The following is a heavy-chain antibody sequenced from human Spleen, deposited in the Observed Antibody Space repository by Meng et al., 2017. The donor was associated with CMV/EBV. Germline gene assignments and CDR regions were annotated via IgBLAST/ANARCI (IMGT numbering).Heavy chain of an antibody. J-gene: IGHJ5*02. CDR3: AKAAVRFGVVIGFDP. V-gene: IGHV3-23*03. Sequence: SGFTFSSYAMSWVRQAPGKGLEWVSVIYSGGSSTYYADSVKGRFTISRDNSKNTLYLQMNSLRAEDTAVYYCAKAAVRFGVVIGFDPWGQGTLVTVSS. CDR2: IYSGGSST. D-gene: IGHD3-3*01. CDR1: GFTFSSYA.